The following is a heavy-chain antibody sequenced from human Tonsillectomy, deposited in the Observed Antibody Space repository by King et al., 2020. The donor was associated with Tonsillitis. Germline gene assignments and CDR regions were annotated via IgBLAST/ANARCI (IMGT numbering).Heavy chain of an antibody. Sequence: VQLVESGGGVVQPGRSLRLSCATSGFTFTNHGMHWVRQAPGKGLEWVAALSSAGTNEYYADSVKGRFTISRDTSKNTLYLQMHSLRAEDTAVYYGARLEYWGRGTLVTVSS. V-gene: IGHV3-33*05. CDR2: LSSAGTNE. J-gene: IGHJ4*02. CDR1: GFTFTNHG. CDR3: ARLEY.